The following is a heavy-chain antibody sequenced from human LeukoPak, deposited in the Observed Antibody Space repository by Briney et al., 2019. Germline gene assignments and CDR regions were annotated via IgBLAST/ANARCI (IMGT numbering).Heavy chain of an antibody. V-gene: IGHV4-59*01. J-gene: IGHJ6*02. Sequence: SETLSLTCTVSGDSISNYYWTWIRQPPGKGLEWIGYIYYSGSTNYNPSLRSRATISVDTSKKQFSLNLSSVTAADTALYYCARVATMVRGSNGMDVWGQGTTVTVSS. CDR1: GDSISNYY. CDR3: ARVATMVRGSNGMDV. D-gene: IGHD3-10*01. CDR2: IYYSGST.